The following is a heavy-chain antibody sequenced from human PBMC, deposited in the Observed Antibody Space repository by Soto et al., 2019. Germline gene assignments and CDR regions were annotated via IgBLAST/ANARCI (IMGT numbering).Heavy chain of an antibody. CDR2: ITYDGSNK. J-gene: IGHJ4*02. Sequence: GGSLRLSCSASGFTFSSYAMHWVRQAPGNGLEYVAVITYDGSNKYYADSVKGRFTISRDNSKNTLYLQMNSLRAEDTAVYYCAKDPSPGIQLWLYYFDYWGQGTLVTVSS. CDR1: GFTFSSYA. CDR3: AKDPSPGIQLWLYYFDY. D-gene: IGHD5-18*01. V-gene: IGHV3-30*04.